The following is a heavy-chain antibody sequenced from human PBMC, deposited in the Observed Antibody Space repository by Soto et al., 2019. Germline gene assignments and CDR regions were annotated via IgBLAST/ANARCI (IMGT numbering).Heavy chain of an antibody. CDR2: MYYSGST. CDR1: GDSIISSNYY. V-gene: IGHV4-39*01. CDR3: ARIVVILAAPDYYNYYVVDV. J-gene: IGHJ6*02. Sequence: PSETLSLTCTVSGDSIISSNYYWAWIRQSPGKGLEWIGNMYYSGSTYYNLSLKSRVTMSVDTSKNQLSLKISSVTAADTSVYYCARIVVILAAPDYYNYYVVDVWGQGSSVTGSS. D-gene: IGHD2-15*01.